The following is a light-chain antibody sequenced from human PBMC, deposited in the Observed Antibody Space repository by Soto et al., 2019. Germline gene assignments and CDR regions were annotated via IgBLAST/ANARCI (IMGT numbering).Light chain of an antibody. Sequence: PGSRSGATGQLVTVSCPLNTNKLGGYNYVSWYQQHPGKAPKLMIYDVSNRPSGVSNRFSGSKSGNTASLTISGLQAEDEADYYCSSYTSSSTPYVFGTGTKVTVL. CDR2: DVS. V-gene: IGLV2-14*01. CDR1: TNKLGGYNY. J-gene: IGLJ1*01. CDR3: SSYTSSSTPYV.